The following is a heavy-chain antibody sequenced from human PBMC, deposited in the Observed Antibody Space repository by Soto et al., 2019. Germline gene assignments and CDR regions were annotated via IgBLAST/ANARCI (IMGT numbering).Heavy chain of an antibody. D-gene: IGHD6-19*01. CDR3: ARENSSPNPNYYFDY. CDR1: GGSISSGGYY. Sequence: QVQLQESGPGLVKPSQTLSLTCTVSGGSISSGGYYWSWIRQHPGKGLEWIGYIYYSGSTYYNPSLKSRVTISVDTSKNQFSLKLSSVTAADTAVYYCARENSSPNPNYYFDYWGQGTLVTVSS. J-gene: IGHJ4*02. CDR2: IYYSGST. V-gene: IGHV4-31*03.